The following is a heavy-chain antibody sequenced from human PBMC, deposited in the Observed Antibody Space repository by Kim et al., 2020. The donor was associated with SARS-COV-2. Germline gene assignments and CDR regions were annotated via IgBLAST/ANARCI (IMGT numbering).Heavy chain of an antibody. D-gene: IGHD2-2*01. V-gene: IGHV1-2*04. CDR1: GYTFTGYY. Sequence: ASVKVSCKASGYTFTGYYMHWVRQAPGQGLEWMGWINPNSGGTNYAQKFQGWVTMTRDTSISTAYMELSRLRSDDTPVYYCARESAATSGYYYYGMDVWGQGTTVTVSS. CDR3: ARESAATSGYYYYGMDV. CDR2: INPNSGGT. J-gene: IGHJ6*02.